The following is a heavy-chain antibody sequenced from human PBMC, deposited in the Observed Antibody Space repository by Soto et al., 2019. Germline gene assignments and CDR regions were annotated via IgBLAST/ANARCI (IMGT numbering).Heavy chain of an antibody. CDR3: ATNIVGTTVTTFVDY. Sequence: ASVKVSCKASGYTFTSYDINWVRQATGQGLEWMGWMNPNSGNTGYAQKFQGRVTMTRNTSISTAYMELSSLRSEDTAVYYCATNIVGTTVTTFVDYWGQGTLVTVSS. CDR2: MNPNSGNT. D-gene: IGHD4-17*01. CDR1: GYTFTSYD. J-gene: IGHJ4*02. V-gene: IGHV1-8*01.